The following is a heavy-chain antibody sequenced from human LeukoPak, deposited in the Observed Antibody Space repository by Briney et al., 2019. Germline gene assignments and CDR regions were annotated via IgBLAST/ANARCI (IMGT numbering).Heavy chain of an antibody. CDR1: GFTFNSYG. CDR2: IRYDGSNK. J-gene: IGHJ4*02. V-gene: IGHV3-30*02. D-gene: IGHD1-26*01. Sequence: GGSLRLPCAASGFTFNSYGMHWVRQAPGKGLEWVAFIRYDGSNKLYADSVEGRFTISRDNSKNTLYLQMNSLRAEDTAVYYCAKDSGSYYLENGRQGTLVTVSS. CDR3: AKDSGSYYLEN.